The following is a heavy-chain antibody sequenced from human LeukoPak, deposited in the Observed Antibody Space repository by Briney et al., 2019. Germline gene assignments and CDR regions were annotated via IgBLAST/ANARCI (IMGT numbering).Heavy chain of an antibody. D-gene: IGHD3-22*01. CDR1: GFTFSSYA. V-gene: IGHV3-23*01. J-gene: IGHJ4*02. CDR2: ISGSGGST. CDR3: AKVGYYYDSSDY. Sequence: PGGSLRLSCAASGFTFSSYAMSWVRQAPGKGLEWVSAISGSGGSTYYADSVKGRFTVSRDNSKNTLYLQMNSLRAEDTAVYYCAKVGYYYDSSDYWGQGTLVTVSS.